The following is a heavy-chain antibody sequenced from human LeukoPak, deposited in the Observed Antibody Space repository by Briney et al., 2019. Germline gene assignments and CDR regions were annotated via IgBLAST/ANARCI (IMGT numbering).Heavy chain of an antibody. V-gene: IGHV3-11*01. CDR2: ITSSGTTT. Sequence: PGGSLRLSCSASGFSFSDSYMSWFRLSPEKGLEWIAYITSSGTTTEYADSVKGRFTISRVNAKNSLYLQMNSPRPEDTAVYYCARDPDYGDPYWGQGTLVTVSS. J-gene: IGHJ4*02. CDR1: GFSFSDSY. CDR3: ARDPDYGDPY. D-gene: IGHD4/OR15-4a*01.